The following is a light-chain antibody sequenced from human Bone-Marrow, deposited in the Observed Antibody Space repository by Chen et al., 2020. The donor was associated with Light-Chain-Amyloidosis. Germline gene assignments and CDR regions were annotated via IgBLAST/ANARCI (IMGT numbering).Light chain of an antibody. CDR2: GAT. Sequence: SYELTQPLSVSVSPGQTARITCSGDDLPTKYAYWYQQKPGQAPVLVIHGATERPSGISERFSGASAGRTAAWTLGGVQAEDEAGCPGRSAESGGTEKGVFGGGTKLTVL. V-gene: IGLV3-25*03. CDR1: DLPTKY. J-gene: IGLJ2*01. CDR3: RSAESGGTEKGV.